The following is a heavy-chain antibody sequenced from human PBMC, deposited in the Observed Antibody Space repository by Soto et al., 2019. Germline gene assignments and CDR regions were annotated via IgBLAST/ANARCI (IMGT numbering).Heavy chain of an antibody. CDR1: GYTFTNYG. CDR3: AREMIQAGDYYFHYGMAV. CDR2: ISAYNGNT. Sequence: ASVKVSCKASGYTFTNYGISWVRQAPGQGLEWMGWISAYNGNTNYAQNLQGRVTMTTDTSTSTAYMELRSLRSDDTAVYYCAREMIQAGDYYFHYGMAVWGQGTTVTVSS. D-gene: IGHD3-16*01. V-gene: IGHV1-18*01. J-gene: IGHJ6*02.